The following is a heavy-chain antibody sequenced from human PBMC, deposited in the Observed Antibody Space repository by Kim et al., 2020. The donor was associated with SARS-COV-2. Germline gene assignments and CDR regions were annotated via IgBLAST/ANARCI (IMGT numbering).Heavy chain of an antibody. D-gene: IGHD3-10*01. Sequence: LNSRVTISVDTSKNQFSRKLSSVTAADTAVYYCARGSRMVRGVIIGDFDYWGQGTLVTVSS. CDR3: ARGSRMVRGVIIGDFDY. V-gene: IGHV4-34*01. J-gene: IGHJ4*02.